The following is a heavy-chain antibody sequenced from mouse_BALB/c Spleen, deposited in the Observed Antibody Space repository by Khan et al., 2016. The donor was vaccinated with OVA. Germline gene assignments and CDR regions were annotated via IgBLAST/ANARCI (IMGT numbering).Heavy chain of an antibody. Sequence: VQLQQPGAELVKPGASVKLSCKASGYTFTSYYMYWVKQSPGQGLEWIGGINPSNGGTNVNEKFKSKATLTVDKSSSTAYMQLSSLTSEYSAVYYCTRSEYRFDDAMDYWGQGTSVTVSS. V-gene: IGHV1S81*02. J-gene: IGHJ4*01. D-gene: IGHD2-14*01. CDR2: INPSNGGT. CDR3: TRSEYRFDDAMDY. CDR1: GYTFTSYY.